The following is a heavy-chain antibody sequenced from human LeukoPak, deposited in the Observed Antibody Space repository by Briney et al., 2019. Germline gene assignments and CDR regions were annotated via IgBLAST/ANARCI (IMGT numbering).Heavy chain of an antibody. D-gene: IGHD6-13*01. CDR2: INPNSGGT. CDR1: GYTFTGYY. Sequence: GASVKVSCKASGYTFTGYYMHWVRQAPGQGLEWMGRINPNSGGTNYAQKFQGRVTMTRDTSISTAYMELSRLRSDDTGVYYCARDSDSSSWYNWFDPWGQGTPVTVSS. V-gene: IGHV1-2*05. J-gene: IGHJ5*02. CDR3: ARDSDSSSWYNWFDP.